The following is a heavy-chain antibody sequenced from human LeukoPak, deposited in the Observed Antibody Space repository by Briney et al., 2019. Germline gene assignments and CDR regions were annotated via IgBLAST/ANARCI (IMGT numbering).Heavy chain of an antibody. CDR2: IKSKTDGGTT. J-gene: IGHJ4*02. D-gene: IGHD3-16*02. CDR3: TTDFYDYVWGSYRPVYFDY. Sequence: GGSLRLSCAASGFTFSNAWMSWVRQAPGKGLEWVGRIKSKTDGGTTDYAAPVKGRFTISRDDSKNTLYLQMNSLKTEDTAVYYCTTDFYDYVWGSYRPVYFDYWGQGTLVTVSS. CDR1: GFTFSNAW. V-gene: IGHV3-15*01.